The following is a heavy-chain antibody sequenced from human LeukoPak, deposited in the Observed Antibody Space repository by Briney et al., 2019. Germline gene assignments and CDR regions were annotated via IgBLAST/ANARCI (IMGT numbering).Heavy chain of an antibody. CDR2: INHSGST. Sequence: SETLSLTCTVSGGSISSYYWSWIRQPPGKGLEWIGEINHSGSTNYNPSLKSRVTISVDTSKNQLSLKLSSVTAADTAVYYCARGRRDLYYDILTTLNWFDPWGQGTLVTVSS. CDR1: GGSISSYY. CDR3: ARGRRDLYYDILTTLNWFDP. J-gene: IGHJ5*02. V-gene: IGHV4-34*01. D-gene: IGHD3-9*01.